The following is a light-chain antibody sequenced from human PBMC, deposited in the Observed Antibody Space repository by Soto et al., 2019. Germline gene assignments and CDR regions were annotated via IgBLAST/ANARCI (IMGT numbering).Light chain of an antibody. J-gene: IGKJ4*01. CDR2: GAS. CDR3: QQRSNWPLT. Sequence: EIVMTQSPGTLSLSPGETATLSCRASQSVSSNYVAWFHQKPGQAPRLLIYGASSRATGVPDRFSASGSGTDFTLTISSLEPEDFAVYYCQQRSNWPLTFGGGTKVEIK. V-gene: IGKV3D-20*02. CDR1: QSVSSNY.